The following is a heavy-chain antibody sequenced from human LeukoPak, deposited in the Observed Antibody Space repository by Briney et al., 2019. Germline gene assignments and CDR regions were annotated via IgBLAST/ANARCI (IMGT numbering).Heavy chain of an antibody. Sequence: GGSLRLSCAASGFGFGQYEMDWVRQAPGKGLEWIAYISVRAGTIYYGDSAEGRFTISRDDAKNSLYLQMNGLRVEDTAVYYCAKTPMVRGVIFDYWGQGTLVTVSS. V-gene: IGHV3-48*03. CDR1: GFGFGQYE. J-gene: IGHJ4*02. CDR3: AKTPMVRGVIFDY. D-gene: IGHD3-10*01. CDR2: ISVRAGTI.